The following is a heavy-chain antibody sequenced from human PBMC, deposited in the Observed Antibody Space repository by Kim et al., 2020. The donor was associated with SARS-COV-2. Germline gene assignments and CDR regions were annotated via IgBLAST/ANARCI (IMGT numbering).Heavy chain of an antibody. V-gene: IGHV4-34*01. D-gene: IGHD3-10*01. CDR1: GGSFSGYY. J-gene: IGHJ5*01. CDR3: ARVHPYGSGSYYRAAYNW. Sequence: SETLSLTCAVYGGSFSGYYWSWIRQPPGKGLEWIGEINHSGSTNYNPSLKSRVTISVDTSKNQFSLKLSSVTAADTAVYYCARVHPYGSGSYYRAAYNW. CDR2: INHSGST.